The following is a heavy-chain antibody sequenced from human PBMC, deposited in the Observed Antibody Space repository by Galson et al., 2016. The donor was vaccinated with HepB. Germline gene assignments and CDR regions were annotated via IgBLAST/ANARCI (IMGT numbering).Heavy chain of an antibody. V-gene: IGHV3-21*01. Sequence: SLRLSCAASGFTFSSYSMNWVRQAPGKGLEWVSSISSRSNYIYYADSVKGRFTISRDNAKNSLYLQMNSLRAEDTALYYCARDGELGGSYYGRDFDIWGRGTMVTVSS. D-gene: IGHD1-26*01. CDR1: GFTFSSYS. J-gene: IGHJ3*02. CDR3: ARDGELGGSYYGRDFDI. CDR2: ISSRSNYI.